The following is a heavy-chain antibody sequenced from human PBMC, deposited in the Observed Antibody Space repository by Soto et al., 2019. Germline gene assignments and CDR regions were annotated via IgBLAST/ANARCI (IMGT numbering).Heavy chain of an antibody. Sequence: ASVKVSCKASGYTFTSYDINWVRQATGQGLEWMGWMNPNSGNTGYAQKFQGRVTMTRNTSISTAYMELSSLRSEDTAVYYCARGGKGLNYIWGSYRSPPPYNWFDPWGQGTLVTVSS. CDR2: MNPNSGNT. J-gene: IGHJ5*02. V-gene: IGHV1-8*01. D-gene: IGHD3-16*02. CDR1: GYTFTSYD. CDR3: ARGGKGLNYIWGSYRSPPPYNWFDP.